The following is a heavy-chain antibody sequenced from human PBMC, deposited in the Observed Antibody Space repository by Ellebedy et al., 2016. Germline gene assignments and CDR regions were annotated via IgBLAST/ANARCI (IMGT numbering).Heavy chain of an antibody. J-gene: IGHJ4*02. Sequence: SETLSLXXAVSGGSVATNTYFWGWIRQPPGRGLEWIATISHTGGTYYNPSLRGRVTISVDTSRSQLSLRLTSVTAADTAVYYCARDTYAFAWFFYWGQGSLVTVSS. CDR2: ISHTGGT. CDR3: ARDTYAFAWFFY. V-gene: IGHV4-39*02. D-gene: IGHD2-2*01. CDR1: GGSVATNTYF.